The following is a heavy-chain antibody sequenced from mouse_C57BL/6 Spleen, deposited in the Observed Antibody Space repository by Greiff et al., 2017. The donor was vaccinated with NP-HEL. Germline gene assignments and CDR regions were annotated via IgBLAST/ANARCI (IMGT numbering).Heavy chain of an antibody. CDR2: IYPGSGNT. J-gene: IGHJ2*01. CDR1: GYTFTDYY. CDR3: ARAGKRDYFGY. V-gene: IGHV1-76*01. Sequence: QVQLQQSGAELVRPGASVKLSCKASGYTFTDYYINWVKQRPGQGLEWIARIYPGSGNTYYNEKFKGKATLTAEKSSSTAYMQLSSLTSEDSAVYFCARAGKRDYFGYWGQGTTLTVSS.